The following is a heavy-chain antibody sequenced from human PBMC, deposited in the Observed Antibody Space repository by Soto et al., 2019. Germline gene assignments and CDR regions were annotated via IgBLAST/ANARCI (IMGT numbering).Heavy chain of an antibody. CDR1: GYPVTAYY. CDR2: INPATGAA. V-gene: IGHV1-2*02. CDR3: ARGGGVGVAGSAAFDM. D-gene: IGHD3-3*01. J-gene: IGHJ3*02. Sequence: QLHLVQSGAVVKKPGASVTVSCSASGYPVTAYYMHWVRQAPGRGLEWMGGINPATGAAKYTPTFQGRATMTRDTSTSTVFMELSGLTSADPAVFYCARGGGVGVAGSAAFDMWGQGTLVTVSS.